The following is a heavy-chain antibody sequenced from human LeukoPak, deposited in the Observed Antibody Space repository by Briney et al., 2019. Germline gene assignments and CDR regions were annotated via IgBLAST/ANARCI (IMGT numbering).Heavy chain of an antibody. D-gene: IGHD6-19*01. Sequence: GGSLRLSCAAPGFIFHDYAIHWGRQAPGKGGEWVSLISGDGGSTFYADSVKGRFTISRDNNKKSLYLQMNSLRSDDTALYYCARESESSGWYDYWGQGTLVTVSS. CDR1: GFIFHDYA. CDR3: ARESESSGWYDY. CDR2: ISGDGGST. J-gene: IGHJ4*02. V-gene: IGHV3-43*02.